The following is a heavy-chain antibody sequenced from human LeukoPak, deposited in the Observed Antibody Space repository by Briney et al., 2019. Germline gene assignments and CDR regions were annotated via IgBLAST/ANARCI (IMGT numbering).Heavy chain of an antibody. D-gene: IGHD6-19*01. CDR3: ARDMRQQWLHYFDY. J-gene: IGHJ4*02. CDR1: GYSFNSHH. CDR2: NFFHDGTT. V-gene: IGHV1-46*02. Sequence: ASVKVSCKTSGYSFNSHHVHWVRQAPGQGLEWMGINFFHDGTTSNTQKFPGRLTMTRDTSTSTVYMELSSLRSEDTAVYYCARDMRQQWLHYFDYWGQGTLVTVSS.